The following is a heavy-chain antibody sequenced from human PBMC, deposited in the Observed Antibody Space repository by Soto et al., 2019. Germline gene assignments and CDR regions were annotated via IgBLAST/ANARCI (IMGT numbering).Heavy chain of an antibody. J-gene: IGHJ3*02. CDR1: GATLNTFINYG. D-gene: IGHD3-22*01. CDR3: ARGAATKIVVVMYDAFEI. Sequence: QVQLVQSGAEVKKPGSSVKVSCEASGATLNTFINYGITWVRQAPGQGLEWMGGIIPVFGSAHYAQKFQGRVTLSADEATRPAYMELSSLRSDDTAVYYCARGAATKIVVVMYDAFEIWGQGTMVTVSS. CDR2: IIPVFGSA. V-gene: IGHV1-69*12.